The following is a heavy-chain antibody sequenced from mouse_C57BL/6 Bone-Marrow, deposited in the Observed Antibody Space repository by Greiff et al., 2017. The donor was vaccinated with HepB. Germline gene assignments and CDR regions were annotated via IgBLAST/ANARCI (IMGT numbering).Heavy chain of an antibody. J-gene: IGHJ1*03. CDR3: ARRTTVGYFDV. CDR2: IYPRDGSS. CDR1: GYTFTDHT. V-gene: IGHV1-78*01. D-gene: IGHD1-1*01. Sequence: VQLQQSDAELVKPGASVKISCKVSGYTFTDHTIHWMKQRPEQGLEWIGYIYPRDGSSRYNEKFKGKATLTEDKSSSTAYMQLNSLTSEDSAVFFCARRTTVGYFDVWGTGTTATVSS.